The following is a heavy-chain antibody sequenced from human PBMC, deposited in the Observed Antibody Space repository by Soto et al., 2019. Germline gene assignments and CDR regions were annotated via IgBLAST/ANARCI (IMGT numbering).Heavy chain of an antibody. D-gene: IGHD2-2*02. CDR2: IVVGSGNT. CDR1: GFTFTSSA. CDR3: AAGSCSSTSCYRKAYYYGMDV. J-gene: IGHJ6*02. Sequence: SVKVSCKASGFTFTSSAVQWVRQARGQRLEWIGWIVVGSGNTNYAQKFQERVTITRDMSTSTAYMELSSLRSEDTAVYYCAAGSCSSTSCYRKAYYYGMDVWGQGTTVTVSS. V-gene: IGHV1-58*01.